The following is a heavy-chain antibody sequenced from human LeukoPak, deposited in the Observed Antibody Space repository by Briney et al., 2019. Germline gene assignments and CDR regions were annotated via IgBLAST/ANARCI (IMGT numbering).Heavy chain of an antibody. V-gene: IGHV3-7*01. CDR1: GFTFSSYW. CDR3: ARDGYYYYYGMDV. J-gene: IGHJ6*02. CDR2: IKQDGSEK. Sequence: GGSLRLSCAASGFTFSSYWMSWVRQAPGKGLEWVANIKQDGSEKYYVDSVKGRFTISRDNAKNSLYLQMNSLRAEDTAVYYCARDGYYYYYGMDVWGQGTTVTVSS.